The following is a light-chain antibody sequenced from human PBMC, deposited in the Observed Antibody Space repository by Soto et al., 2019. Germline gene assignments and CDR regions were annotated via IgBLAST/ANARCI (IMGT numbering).Light chain of an antibody. CDR3: QHTTCFT. CDR1: SSSKW. V-gene: IGKV1-5*01. CDR2: DVS. Sequence: DIQMTQSPSTLAASVGDTVTMTCRSSSKWLAWYQKKPGKAPQLLIYDVSNLERGVQPRFSGSTSGAESTLTITGLQPDDLGTYYCQHTTCFTFGQGTKVQIK. J-gene: IGKJ2*01.